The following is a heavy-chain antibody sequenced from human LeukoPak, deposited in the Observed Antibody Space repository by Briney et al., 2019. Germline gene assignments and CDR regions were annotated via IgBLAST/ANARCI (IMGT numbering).Heavy chain of an antibody. CDR2: ISWNSGSI. V-gene: IGHV3-9*01. Sequence: GGSLRLSCAASGFTFDDYAMHWVRQAPGKGLEWVSGISWNSGSIGYADSVKGRFTISRDNAKNSLYLQMNSLRAEDTALYYCAKDTYSSGYYEHFDYWGQGTLVTVSS. CDR3: AKDTYSSGYYEHFDY. CDR1: GFTFDDYA. J-gene: IGHJ4*02. D-gene: IGHD3-22*01.